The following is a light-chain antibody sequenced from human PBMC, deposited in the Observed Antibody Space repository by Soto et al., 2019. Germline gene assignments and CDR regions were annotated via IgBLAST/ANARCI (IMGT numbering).Light chain of an antibody. CDR1: SSNIGAGFD. Sequence: QSVLTQPPSVSGAPGQRVTISCTGSSSNIGAGFDVYWYQHLPGTAPKLLIYDNTNRPSGVPDRFSGSKSGTSASLAITGLQAEDEADYYCCSYAGSYTLVFGGGTKLTVL. J-gene: IGLJ2*01. V-gene: IGLV1-40*01. CDR2: DNT. CDR3: CSYAGSYTLV.